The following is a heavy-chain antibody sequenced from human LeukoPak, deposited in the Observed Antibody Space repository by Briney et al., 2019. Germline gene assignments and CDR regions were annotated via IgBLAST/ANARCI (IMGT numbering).Heavy chain of an antibody. Sequence: GESLKISCKGSGYSFTNYWIGWVRQMPGKGLEWMGIIYPGDYDTTYSPSFQGQVTISADKSISTAYLQWSSLKASDTAMYCCAITPTPYSSSWYFDYWGQGTLVTVSS. CDR2: IYPGDYDT. CDR3: AITPTPYSSSWYFDY. CDR1: GYSFTNYW. V-gene: IGHV5-51*01. D-gene: IGHD6-13*01. J-gene: IGHJ4*02.